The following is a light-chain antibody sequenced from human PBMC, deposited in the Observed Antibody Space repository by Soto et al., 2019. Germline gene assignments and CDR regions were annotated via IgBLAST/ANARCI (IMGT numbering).Light chain of an antibody. Sequence: QSVLTQPPSVSAAPGQKVTISCSGSSSNIQDNYVSWFQQLPGTAPKLLIFDTVRRPSGIPDRFSASKSGWSATLAITGLQTGDEADYYCGTWHYSLNAGVFGGGTKLTVL. CDR3: GTWHYSLNAGV. CDR1: SSNIQDNY. V-gene: IGLV1-51*01. CDR2: DTV. J-gene: IGLJ2*01.